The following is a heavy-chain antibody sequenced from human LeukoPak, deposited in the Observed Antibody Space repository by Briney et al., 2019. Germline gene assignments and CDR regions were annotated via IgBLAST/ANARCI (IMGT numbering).Heavy chain of an antibody. D-gene: IGHD3-10*01. J-gene: IGHJ6*02. CDR2: IYYSGST. CDR1: GDSVSSGSSY. V-gene: IGHV4-61*01. CDR3: ARDSVVRGASGYGMDV. Sequence: PSETLSLTCTVTGDSVSSGSSYWSWIRQPPGKGLEWIGYIYYSGSTNYNPSLKSRVTISVDTSKNQFSLKLSSVTAADTAVYYCARDSVVRGASGYGMDVWGQGTTVTVSS.